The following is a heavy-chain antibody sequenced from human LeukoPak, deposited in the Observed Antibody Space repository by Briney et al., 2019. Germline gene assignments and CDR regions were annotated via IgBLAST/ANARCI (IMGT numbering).Heavy chain of an antibody. CDR2: ISTSGST. CDR3: ARDLGYCSSTSCYAWFDP. D-gene: IGHD2-2*01. CDR1: AASISNYY. J-gene: IGHJ5*02. Sequence: PSETLSLTCAVSAASISNYYWSWIRQAPGKGLEWIGYISTSGSTNYNPSLKSRVSISLDTSKNRFSLNLNFVTAADTAVYYCARDLGYCSSTSCYAWFDPWGQGTLVTVSS. V-gene: IGHV4-4*08.